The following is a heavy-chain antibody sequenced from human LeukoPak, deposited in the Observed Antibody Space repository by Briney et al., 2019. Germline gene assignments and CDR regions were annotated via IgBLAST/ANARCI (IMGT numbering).Heavy chain of an antibody. Sequence: GASVKVSCKASGYTFTSYGISWVRQAPGQGLEWMGWISAYNGNTNYAQKLQGRVTMTTDTSTSTAYMELGSLRSDDTAVYYCARGELRMTTVTTFGPGDAFDIWGQGTMVTVSS. V-gene: IGHV1-18*01. J-gene: IGHJ3*02. CDR3: ARGELRMTTVTTFGPGDAFDI. D-gene: IGHD4-11*01. CDR2: ISAYNGNT. CDR1: GYTFTSYG.